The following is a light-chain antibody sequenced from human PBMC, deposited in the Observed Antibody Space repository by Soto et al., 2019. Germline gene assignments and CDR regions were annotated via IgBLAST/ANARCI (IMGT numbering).Light chain of an antibody. CDR2: DVS. CDR3: CSYTTSNTRQIV. V-gene: IGLV2-14*03. Sequence: QSALTQPASVSGSPGQSITISCTGTSSDVGGYNYVSWYQQHPGKAPKVMIYDVSSRPSGVSNRFSGSKSGNTASLTISGLQAEDEADYYCCSYTTSNTRQIVFGTGTKLTVL. J-gene: IGLJ1*01. CDR1: SSDVGGYNY.